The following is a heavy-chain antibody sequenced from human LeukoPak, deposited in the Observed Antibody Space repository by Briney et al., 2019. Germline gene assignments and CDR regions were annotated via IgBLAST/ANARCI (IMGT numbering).Heavy chain of an antibody. CDR3: AREGHYYDSSGYLY. J-gene: IGHJ4*02. D-gene: IGHD3-22*01. V-gene: IGHV1-18*01. CDR2: ISAYNGNT. Sequence: SVKVSCKASGYTFTSYGISWVRQAPGQGLEWMGWISAYNGNTNYAQKLQGRVTMTTDTSTSTAYMELRSLRSDDTAVYYGAREGHYYDSSGYLYWGQGTLVTVSS. CDR1: GYTFTSYG.